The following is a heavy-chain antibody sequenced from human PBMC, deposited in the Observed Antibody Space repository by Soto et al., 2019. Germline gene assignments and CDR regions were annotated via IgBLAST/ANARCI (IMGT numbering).Heavy chain of an antibody. CDR3: ARVYCGGDCYSFYYYGMDV. CDR2: ISAFNGNT. CDR1: GYTFINYG. V-gene: IGHV1-18*01. Sequence: TSVKVSCKASGYTFINYGISWVRQAPGQGLEWMGWISAFNGNTNYAQKLQGRVTMTTDTSTSTAYMELRSLRSDDTAVYYCARVYCGGDCYSFYYYGMDVWG. J-gene: IGHJ6*02. D-gene: IGHD2-21*02.